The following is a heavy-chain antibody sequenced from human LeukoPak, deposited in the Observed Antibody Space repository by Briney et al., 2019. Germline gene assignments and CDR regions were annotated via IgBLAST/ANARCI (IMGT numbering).Heavy chain of an antibody. J-gene: IGHJ4*01. CDR3: STDPRLLIY. Sequence: GGSLRLSCVVSGFGFSDSYMTWIRQTPGKGLEWLACISGSGSDMYYADSVKGRFTISRDNAKNSLYLQMNSLRPDDTALYYCSTDPRLLIYWGHGTLVTVSS. CDR2: ISGSGSDM. CDR1: GFGFSDSY. D-gene: IGHD2-8*01. V-gene: IGHV3-11*01.